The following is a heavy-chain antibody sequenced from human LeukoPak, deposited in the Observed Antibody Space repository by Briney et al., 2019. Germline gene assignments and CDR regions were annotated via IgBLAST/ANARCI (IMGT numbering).Heavy chain of an antibody. CDR2: ISGSGGST. Sequence: GGSLRLSCAASGFTCSSYARSWVRQAPGKGLEWVSAISGSGGSTYYADSVKGRFTISRDNSKNTLYLQMNSLRAEDTAVYYCAKEGGRLPYYFDYWGQGTLVTVSS. CDR3: AKEGGRLPYYFDY. V-gene: IGHV3-23*01. J-gene: IGHJ4*02. D-gene: IGHD4-11*01. CDR1: GFTCSSYA.